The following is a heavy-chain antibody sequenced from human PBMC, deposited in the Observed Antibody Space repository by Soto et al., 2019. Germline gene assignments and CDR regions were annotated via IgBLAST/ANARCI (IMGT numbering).Heavy chain of an antibody. D-gene: IGHD6-19*01. J-gene: IGHJ4*02. CDR2: IRSKANSYAA. CDR1: GFTFSDCA. CDR3: TRFSARYSYYFDY. Sequence: GGSLRLSCAASGFTFSDCAIHWVRQASGKGLEWVGRIRSKANSYAAEYAASVKGRFTISRDDSKNTAYLQLNSLKPEDTAVYYCTRFSARYSYYFDYWGQGTLVTVSS. V-gene: IGHV3-73*01.